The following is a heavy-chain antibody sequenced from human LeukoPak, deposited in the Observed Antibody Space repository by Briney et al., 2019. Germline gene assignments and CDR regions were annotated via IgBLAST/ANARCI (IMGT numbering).Heavy chain of an antibody. V-gene: IGHV4-30-2*01. CDR1: GGSISSGGYY. J-gene: IGHJ4*02. CDR2: IYHSGST. CDR3: ARESAEPSPFDY. Sequence: SQTLSLTCTVSGGSISSGGYYWSWIRQPPGKGLEWIGYIYHSGSTYYNPSLKSRVTISVDRSKNQFSLKLSSVTAADTAVYYCARESAEPSPFDYWGQGTLVTVSS. D-gene: IGHD1-26*01.